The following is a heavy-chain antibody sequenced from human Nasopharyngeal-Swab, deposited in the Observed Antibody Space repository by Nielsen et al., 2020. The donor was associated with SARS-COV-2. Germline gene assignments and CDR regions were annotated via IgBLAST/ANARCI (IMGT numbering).Heavy chain of an antibody. CDR1: GFTFSSYG. V-gene: IGHV3-33*01. D-gene: IGHD3-3*01. CDR3: ARADDCWSGYPYGMDV. Sequence: GESLKISCAASGFTFSSYGMHWVRQAPGKGLEWVAVIWYDGSNKYYADSVKGRFTISRDNSKNTLYLQMNSLRAEDTAVYYCARADDCWSGYPYGMDVWGQGTTVTVSS. J-gene: IGHJ6*02. CDR2: IWYDGSNK.